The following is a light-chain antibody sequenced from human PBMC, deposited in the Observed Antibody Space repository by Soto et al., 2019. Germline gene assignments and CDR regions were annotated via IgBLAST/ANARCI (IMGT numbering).Light chain of an antibody. J-gene: IGLJ3*02. Sequence: QSVLTQPASVSGSPGQSITISCTGTSSDVGGYDYVSWYQLHPGKAPKLMVFEVSNRPSGVSYRFSGSKSGNTASLTISGLRPEDEADYYCSSYTTLITVVFGGGTKLTVL. CDR3: SSYTTLITVV. V-gene: IGLV2-14*01. CDR1: SSDVGGYDY. CDR2: EVS.